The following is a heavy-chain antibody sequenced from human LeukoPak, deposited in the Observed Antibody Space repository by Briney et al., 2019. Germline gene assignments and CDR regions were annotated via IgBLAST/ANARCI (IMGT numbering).Heavy chain of an antibody. V-gene: IGHV1-69*05. J-gene: IGHJ4*02. CDR2: IIPIFGTA. CDR1: GYTFTSYG. Sequence: GASVKVSCKASGYTFTSYGISGVRQAPGQGLEWMGGIIPIFGTANYAQKFQGRVTITTDESTSTAYMELSSLRSEDTAVYYCARDQYNWNVGRRSTWDYWGQGTLVTVSS. D-gene: IGHD1-20*01. CDR3: ARDQYNWNVGRRSTWDY.